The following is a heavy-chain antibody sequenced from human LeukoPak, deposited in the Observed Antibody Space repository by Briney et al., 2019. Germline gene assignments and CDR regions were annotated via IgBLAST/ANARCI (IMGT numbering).Heavy chain of an antibody. J-gene: IGHJ4*02. D-gene: IGHD2-2*01. Sequence: GSLRLSCAASGFTFDDYGMSWVRQAPGKGLEWVSAINWNGGSTGYADSLKGRFTISRDNAKNSLYLQVNSLRVEDTAVYFCARDGVAPGIYFDSWGQGTLVTVSS. CDR3: ARDGVAPGIYFDS. V-gene: IGHV3-20*04. CDR1: GFTFDDYG. CDR2: INWNGGST.